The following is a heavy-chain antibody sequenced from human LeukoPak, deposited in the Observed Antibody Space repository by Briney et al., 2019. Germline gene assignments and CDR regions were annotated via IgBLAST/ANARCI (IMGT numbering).Heavy chain of an antibody. D-gene: IGHD2-2*01. Sequence: GGSLRLSCAASGFTFSSYWMNWVRQAPGKWLEWVANINQDGSEKYYVDSLKGRFTISRDNAKNSLYLQMNSLRAEDTAVYYCARGTPAADYWGQGTLVTVSS. CDR2: INQDGSEK. V-gene: IGHV3-7*01. CDR1: GFTFSSYW. J-gene: IGHJ4*02. CDR3: ARGTPAADY.